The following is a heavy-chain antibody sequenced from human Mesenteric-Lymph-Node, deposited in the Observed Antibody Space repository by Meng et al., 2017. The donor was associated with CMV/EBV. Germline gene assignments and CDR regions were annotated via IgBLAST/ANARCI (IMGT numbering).Heavy chain of an antibody. CDR1: GGPVSGYY. D-gene: IGHD4-23*01. V-gene: IGHV4-34*01. CDR3: ARHQRWLKSEGGFNY. J-gene: IGHJ4*02. CDR2: INHSGST. Sequence: HLCGVWLLKPSRTLSLTLRGYGGPVSGYYWSCIRQPHGKGLEWMGEINHSGSTNYNPSLKSRVTISVDTSKNQFSLKLSSVTAADTAVYYCARHQRWLKSEGGFNYWGQGTLVTVSS.